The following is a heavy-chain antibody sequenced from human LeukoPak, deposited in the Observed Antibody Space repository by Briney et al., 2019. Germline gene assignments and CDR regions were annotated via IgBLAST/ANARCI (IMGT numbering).Heavy chain of an antibody. CDR1: GFTFSTYN. CDR2: ITSSGTYI. J-gene: IGHJ4*02. V-gene: IGHV3-21*01. CDR3: ARDPAGGQYDFWSGFYRFDS. D-gene: IGHD3-3*01. Sequence: PGGSLRLSCAASGFTFSTYNMNWLRQAPGKGLEWVSSITSSGTYIYYVDSVKGRFTISRDNAKNSLYLHMNSLRAGDTAVYYCARDPAGGQYDFWSGFYRFDSWGQGTLVTVSS.